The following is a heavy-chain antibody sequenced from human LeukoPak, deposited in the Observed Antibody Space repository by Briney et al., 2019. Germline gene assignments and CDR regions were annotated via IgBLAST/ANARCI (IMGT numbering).Heavy chain of an antibody. V-gene: IGHV1-2*02. CDR1: GYTFIDHF. CDR2: INPNSGGT. D-gene: IGHD1-26*01. CDR3: ARGGIGWDPLSNAFDI. Sequence: GASVTVSCKASGYTFIDHFIHWVRQAPGQGLEWMGWINPNSGGTNSARKFQGRVTMTRATSINTAYMELTSLRSEDTAVYYCARGGIGWDPLSNAFDIWGQGTMVTVSS. J-gene: IGHJ3*02.